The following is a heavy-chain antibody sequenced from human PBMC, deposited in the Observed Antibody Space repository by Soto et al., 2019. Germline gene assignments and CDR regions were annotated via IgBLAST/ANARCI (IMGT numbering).Heavy chain of an antibody. Sequence: EVRLVEAGGGLMQPGGSLRLSCAGSGFTVSRSYMNWVRQAPGKGLEWLSIIYSGGSTKYADSVKDRFTTFRDTSKNTVYLHMDRLRAEDTAVYYCARDSPEYGTGSPLESWGQGTLVTVSS. CDR1: GFTVSRSY. CDR3: ARDSPEYGTGSPLES. J-gene: IGHJ4*02. V-gene: IGHV3-53*01. CDR2: IYSGGST. D-gene: IGHD3-10*01.